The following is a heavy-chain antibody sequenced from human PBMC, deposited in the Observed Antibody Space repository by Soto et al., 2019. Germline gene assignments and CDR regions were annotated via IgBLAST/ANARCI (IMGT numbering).Heavy chain of an antibody. V-gene: IGHV3-30*18. CDR2: ISYDGSNK. Sequence: SGGSLRLSCAASGFTFSSYGLHWVRQAPGKGLEWVAVISYDGSNKYYADSVKGRFTISRDNSKNTLYLQMNSLRAEDTAVFYCAKDRYCSGGSCYGDIDYWGQGTLVTVSS. CDR1: GFTFSSYG. CDR3: AKDRYCSGGSCYGDIDY. D-gene: IGHD2-15*01. J-gene: IGHJ4*02.